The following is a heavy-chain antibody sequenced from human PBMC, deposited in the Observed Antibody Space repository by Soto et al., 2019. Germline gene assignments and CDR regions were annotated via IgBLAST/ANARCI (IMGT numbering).Heavy chain of an antibody. CDR3: TGAYYDVSGYSLDP. Sequence: SSETLSLTCTVSGGSISSYYWSWIRQPPGKGLEWIGYIYYGGSINYNPSLKSRVIISVDTAKNQFSLRLSSVSAADTAVYYRTGAYYDVSGYSLDPWGQGTSVTVSS. D-gene: IGHD3-22*01. CDR2: IYYGGSI. CDR1: GGSISSYY. V-gene: IGHV4-59*01. J-gene: IGHJ5*02.